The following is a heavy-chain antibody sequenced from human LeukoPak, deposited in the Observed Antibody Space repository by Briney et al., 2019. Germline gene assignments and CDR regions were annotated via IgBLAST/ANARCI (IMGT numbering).Heavy chain of an antibody. D-gene: IGHD6-13*01. CDR3: ARRRSSSRGWFDP. Sequence: GGSLRLSCAASGFTFSSYWMSWVRQAPGKGLEWVANIKQDGSEKYYVDSVKGRFTISRDNAKNSLYLQMNSLRAKDTAVYYCARRRSSSRGWFDPWGQGTLVTVSS. J-gene: IGHJ5*02. CDR1: GFTFSSYW. V-gene: IGHV3-7*01. CDR2: IKQDGSEK.